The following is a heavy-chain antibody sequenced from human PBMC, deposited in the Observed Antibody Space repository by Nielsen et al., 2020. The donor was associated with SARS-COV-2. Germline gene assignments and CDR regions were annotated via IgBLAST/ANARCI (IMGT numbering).Heavy chain of an antibody. D-gene: IGHD6-19*01. CDR3: VYTSDSSGWYDYYYGMNV. V-gene: IGHV2-5*02. Sequence: SGPTLVKPTQTLTLTCTFSGFSLTTSGVGVGWIRPPPGKALEWLALIYWDDYTRYSPSLRTRLTITKDASKNEAVLTMTNMDPVDTATYFCVYTSDSSGWYDYYYGMNVWGQGTTVTVSS. CDR1: GFSLTTSGVG. J-gene: IGHJ6*02. CDR2: IYWDDYT.